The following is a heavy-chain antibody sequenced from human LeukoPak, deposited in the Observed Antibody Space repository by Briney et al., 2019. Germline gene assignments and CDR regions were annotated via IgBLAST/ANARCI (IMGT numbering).Heavy chain of an antibody. V-gene: IGHV3-23*01. CDR1: GFTFSSYA. J-gene: IGHJ4*02. CDR3: AREMGATRFAFDY. D-gene: IGHD1-26*01. Sequence: PGGSLRLSCAASGFTFSSYAMTWVRQAPGKGLEWVSSIGSGGSTYYADPVKGRFIISRDNSKDTLYLQVNSLRVEDAAVYYCAREMGATRFAFDYWGQGTLVTVSS. CDR2: IGSGGST.